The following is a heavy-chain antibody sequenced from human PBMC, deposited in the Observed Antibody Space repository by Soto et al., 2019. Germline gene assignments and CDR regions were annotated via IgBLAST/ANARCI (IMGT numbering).Heavy chain of an antibody. CDR2: IYYSGSA. J-gene: IGHJ4*02. D-gene: IGHD1-26*01. Sequence: QLQLHESGPGLVKPSETLSLTCTVSGGSITSNAYYWGWIRQPPGKGLEWLGYIYYSGSASYNPSLKSRVTMSVDTSKNQFSLKLSSVTAADTAVYYCARRPKRGSYSWCFDYWGQGTLVTVSS. CDR3: ARRPKRGSYSWCFDY. V-gene: IGHV4-39*01. CDR1: GGSITSNAYY.